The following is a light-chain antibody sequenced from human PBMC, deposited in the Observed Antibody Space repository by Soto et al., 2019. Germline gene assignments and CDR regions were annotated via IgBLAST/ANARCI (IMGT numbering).Light chain of an antibody. CDR3: GAWDGGLSAFV. V-gene: IGLV1-51*01. J-gene: IGLJ1*01. Sequence: SVLTQPPSVSAAPGRTVTISCSGSSSNIGNSFVSWYQQLPGTAPRLLIYDNNERPSGIPDRFSGSKSGPSATLGITGLQTGDEADYYCGAWDGGLSAFVFGTGTKVTV. CDR2: DNN. CDR1: SSNIGNSF.